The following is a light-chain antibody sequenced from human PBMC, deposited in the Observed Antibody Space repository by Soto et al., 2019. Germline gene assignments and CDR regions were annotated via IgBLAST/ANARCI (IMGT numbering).Light chain of an antibody. Sequence: QAVLTQPPSASGTPGQRGTISCSGSSSNIGSNTVNWYQQLPGTAPKLLIYSNNQRPSGVPDRFSGSNSGTSASLAISGRQSEDEAYYYCATWDDSLRGTVFGGGTKVTVL. J-gene: IGLJ2*01. CDR2: SNN. V-gene: IGLV1-44*01. CDR1: SSNIGSNT. CDR3: ATWDDSLRGTV.